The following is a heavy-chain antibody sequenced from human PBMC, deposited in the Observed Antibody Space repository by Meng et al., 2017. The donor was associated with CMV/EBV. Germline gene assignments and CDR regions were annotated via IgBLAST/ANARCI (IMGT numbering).Heavy chain of an antibody. J-gene: IGHJ4*02. V-gene: IGHV4-30-4*08. CDR3: ARDNRRGGVDY. CDR2: IYYSGST. D-gene: IGHD3-3*01. Sequence: HLQESGPGLVKPSQTLSLTCPFSGGSISRGDDYWSWIRQPPGKGLEWIGYIYYSGSTYYNPSPKSRVTISVDTSKNQFSLKLSSVTAADTAVYYCARDNRRGGVDYWGQGTLVTVSS. CDR1: GGSISRGDDY.